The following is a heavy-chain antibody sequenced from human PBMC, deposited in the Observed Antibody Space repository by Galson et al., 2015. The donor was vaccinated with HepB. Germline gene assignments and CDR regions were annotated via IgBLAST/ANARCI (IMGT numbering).Heavy chain of an antibody. V-gene: IGHV5-51*01. CDR1: GYIFSSYW. CDR3: ARHLVPAEGGFDI. J-gene: IGHJ3*02. CDR2: IYPADSDA. Sequence: QSGAEVKKPGESLKISCTGAGYIFSSYWIGWVRQMPGKGLEWLGIIYPADSDARYSPSFQGLVTMSADKSIDTAYLQWSSLKASDTAMYYCARHLVPAEGGFDIWGQGTMVTVSS. D-gene: IGHD2-2*01.